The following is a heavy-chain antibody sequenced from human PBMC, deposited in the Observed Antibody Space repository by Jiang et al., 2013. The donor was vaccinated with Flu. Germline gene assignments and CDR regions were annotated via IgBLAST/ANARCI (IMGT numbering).Heavy chain of an antibody. Sequence: SSVKVSCKASGGTFSSYAISWVRQAPGQGLEWMGGIIPIFGTANYAQKFQGRVTITADESTSTAYMELSSLRSEDTAVYYCARDGSGSQPATPFDYWGQGTLVTVSS. CDR2: IIPIFGTA. CDR1: GGTFSSYA. CDR3: ARDGSGSQPATPFDY. J-gene: IGHJ4*02. V-gene: IGHV1-69*01. D-gene: IGHD3-10*01.